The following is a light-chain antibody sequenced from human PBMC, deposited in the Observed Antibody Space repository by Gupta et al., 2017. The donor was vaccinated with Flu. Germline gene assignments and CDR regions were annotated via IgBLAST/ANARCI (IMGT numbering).Light chain of an antibody. V-gene: IGKV4-1*01. Sequence: SLGERATINCKSSQSVLYSSNNKNYLAWYQQKPGQPPKLLIYWASTRESGVPDRFSGSGSGTDFTLTISSLQAEDVAVYYCQQYYSTRGTFGQGTKVEIK. CDR2: WAS. J-gene: IGKJ1*01. CDR1: QSVLYSSNNKNY. CDR3: QQYYSTRGT.